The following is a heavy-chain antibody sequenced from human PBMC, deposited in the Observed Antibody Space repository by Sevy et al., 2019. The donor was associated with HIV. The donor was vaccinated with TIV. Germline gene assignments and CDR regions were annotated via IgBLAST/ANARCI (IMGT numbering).Heavy chain of an antibody. CDR1: GFTFSSYA. D-gene: IGHD2-15*01. J-gene: IGHJ5*02. CDR2: ISGSGGST. Sequence: GGSLRLSCAASGFTFSSYAMSWVRQAPGKGLEWVSAISGSGGSTYYADSVKGRFTISRDNSKNTLYLQMNSLRAEDTAVYYCAKIDCSGGSCYSLGTVWFDPWGQGTLVTVSS. V-gene: IGHV3-23*01. CDR3: AKIDCSGGSCYSLGTVWFDP.